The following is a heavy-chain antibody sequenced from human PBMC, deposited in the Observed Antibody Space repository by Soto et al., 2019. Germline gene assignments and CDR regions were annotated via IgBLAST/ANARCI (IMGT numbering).Heavy chain of an antibody. D-gene: IGHD3-10*01. V-gene: IGHV3-33*01. CDR1: GFTFSSYG. Sequence: GGSLRLSCAASGFTFSSYGMHWVRQAPGKGQEWVAVICYDGSNKYYADSVKGRFTISRDNFKNTLYLQMNSLRAEYTAVYFCARGEEYYGSGSYIYYYGIEVWVKGTTVTVSS. CDR3: ARGEEYYGSGSYIYYYGIEV. J-gene: IGHJ6*04. CDR2: ICYDGSNK.